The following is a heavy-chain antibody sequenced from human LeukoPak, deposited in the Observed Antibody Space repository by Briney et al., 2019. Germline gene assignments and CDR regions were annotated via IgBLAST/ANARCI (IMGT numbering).Heavy chain of an antibody. Sequence: GGSLRLSCAASGFTFTNAWMNWVRQAPGRGLEWVGRIKSKADGETIDYAAPVKGRFTFSRDDSKNMLYLQMNSLKSEDTAVYYCSTLTSRGLSDSWGQGSLVTVSS. CDR3: STLTSRGLSDS. D-gene: IGHD1-20*01. J-gene: IGHJ4*02. V-gene: IGHV3-15*07. CDR1: GFTFTNAW. CDR2: IKSKADGETI.